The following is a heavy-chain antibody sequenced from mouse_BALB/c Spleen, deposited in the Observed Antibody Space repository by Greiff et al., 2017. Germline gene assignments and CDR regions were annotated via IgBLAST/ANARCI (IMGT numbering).Heavy chain of an antibody. V-gene: IGHV1-19*01. CDR3: ARSGGYDCAMDY. CDR2: VNPYNGGT. J-gene: IGHJ4*01. Sequence: VQLQQSGPELVKPGASVKMSCKASGYTFTDYYMDWVKQSHGESFEWIGRVNPYNGGTSYNQKFKGKATLTVDKSSSTAYMELNSLTSEDSAVYYCARSGGYDCAMDYWGQGTSVTVSS. D-gene: IGHD2-2*01. CDR1: GYTFTDYY.